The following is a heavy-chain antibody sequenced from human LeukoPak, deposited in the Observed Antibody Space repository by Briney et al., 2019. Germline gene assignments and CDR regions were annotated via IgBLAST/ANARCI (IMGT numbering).Heavy chain of an antibody. CDR1: GGTITTYY. J-gene: IGHJ4*02. Sequence: ETLSLTCTVSGGTITTYYWSWIRQPPGKGLEWVSAISGSGGSTYYADSVKGRFTISRDNSKNTLYLQMNSLRAEDTAVYYCAIPRGDIVVVPAAIEYWGQGTLVTVSS. V-gene: IGHV3-23*01. CDR3: AIPRGDIVVVPAAIEY. CDR2: ISGSGGST. D-gene: IGHD2-2*01.